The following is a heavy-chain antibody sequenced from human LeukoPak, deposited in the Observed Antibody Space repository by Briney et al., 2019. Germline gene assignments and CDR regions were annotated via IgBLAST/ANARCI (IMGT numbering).Heavy chain of an antibody. CDR1: GFTFSSYA. J-gene: IGHJ5*02. Sequence: PGRSLRLSCAASGFTFSSYAMHWVRQAPGKGLEWEAVISYDGSNKHYADSVKGRFTISGDNAKNTLYLQVNSLRAEDTAVYYCARESGIAAALDLWGQGTLVTVSS. CDR3: ARESGIAAALDL. V-gene: IGHV3-30-3*01. D-gene: IGHD6-13*01. CDR2: ISYDGSNK.